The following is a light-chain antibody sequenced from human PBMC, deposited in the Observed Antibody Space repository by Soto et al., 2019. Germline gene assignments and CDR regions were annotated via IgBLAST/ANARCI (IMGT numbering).Light chain of an antibody. V-gene: IGKV1-8*01. J-gene: IGKJ2*01. CDR2: AAS. CDR3: QQYYNYPQT. Sequence: IWITHSLYSFAASTGGRVTITCRASQGISSYLAWYQQKPGKAPKLLVYAASTLQYGVPSRFSGSGSGTDFTLTISCLQSEDFATYFCQQYYNYPQTFGQGTKVDIK. CDR1: QGISSY.